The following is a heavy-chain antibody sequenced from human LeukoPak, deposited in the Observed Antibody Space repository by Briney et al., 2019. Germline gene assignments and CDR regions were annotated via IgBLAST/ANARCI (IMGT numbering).Heavy chain of an antibody. Sequence: ASVKVSCKASGYSFTGYYMHWVRQAPGQGLEWMGWIDPNSGGTNYARRFQGRVTMSRDKSITTAFMDLSSLRSDDTAVYYCASGAAAGRFYYFDFWGQGTLVTVSS. CDR1: GYSFTGYY. CDR2: IDPNSGGT. D-gene: IGHD6-13*01. J-gene: IGHJ4*02. V-gene: IGHV1-2*02. CDR3: ASGAAAGRFYYFDF.